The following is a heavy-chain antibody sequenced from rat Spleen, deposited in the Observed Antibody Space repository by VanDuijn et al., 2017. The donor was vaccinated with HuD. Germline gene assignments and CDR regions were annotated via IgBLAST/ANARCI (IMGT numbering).Heavy chain of an antibody. CDR3: TSLTTEGG. D-gene: IGHD1-11*01. Sequence: QVQLKESGPGLVQPSQTLSLTCTVSGFSLTSYDVHWVRQPPGKGLEWMGGIWGDGSTDYNSALKSRLSISRDTSKSQVFLKMNSLQTEDTAIYFCTSLTTEGGWGQGVMVTVSS. CDR2: IWGDGST. CDR1: GFSLTSYD. V-gene: IGHV2-1*01. J-gene: IGHJ2*01.